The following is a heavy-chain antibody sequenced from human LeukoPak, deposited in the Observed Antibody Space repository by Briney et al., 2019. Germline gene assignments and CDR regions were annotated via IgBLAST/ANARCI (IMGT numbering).Heavy chain of an antibody. CDR3: ARGRRDFDY. Sequence: PSQTLSLTCAVSGGSTSSGGYSWSWIRQPPGKGLEWIGYIYHSGSTYYNPSLKSRVTISVDRSKNQFSLKLSSVTAADTAVYYCARGRRDFDYWGQGTLVTVSS. CDR2: IYHSGST. CDR1: GGSTSSGGYS. J-gene: IGHJ4*02. V-gene: IGHV4-30-2*01.